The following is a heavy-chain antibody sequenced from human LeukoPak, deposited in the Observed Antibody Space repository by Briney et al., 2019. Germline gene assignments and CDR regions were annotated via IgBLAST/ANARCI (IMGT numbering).Heavy chain of an antibody. Sequence: GASVKVSCEASGYTFASYGVTWVRQAPGQGPEWMAWISVYSGNTEYAQKFQDRVTLTADTSTSTVYMELRSLRSDDTAVYYCARDGWSLGPWGQGTLVTVSS. D-gene: IGHD2-8*01. CDR2: ISVYSGNT. J-gene: IGHJ5*02. CDR3: ARDGWSLGP. V-gene: IGHV1-18*01. CDR1: GYTFASYG.